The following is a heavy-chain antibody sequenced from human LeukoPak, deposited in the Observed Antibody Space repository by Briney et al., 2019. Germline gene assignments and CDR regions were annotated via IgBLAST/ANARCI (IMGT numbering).Heavy chain of an antibody. Sequence: SETLSLTCTVSGGSISSYYWSWIRQPPWKGLEWIGYIYYSGSTNYNPSLKSRVTISVDTSKNQFSLNLSSVTAADTAVYYCARSHHYFDSRAPPYYFDYWGQGTLVTVSS. J-gene: IGHJ4*02. CDR2: IYYSGST. CDR1: GGSISSYY. CDR3: ARSHHYFDSRAPPYYFDY. V-gene: IGHV4-59*12. D-gene: IGHD3-22*01.